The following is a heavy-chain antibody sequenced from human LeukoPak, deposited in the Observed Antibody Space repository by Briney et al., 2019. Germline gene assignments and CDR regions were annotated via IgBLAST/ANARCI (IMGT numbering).Heavy chain of an antibody. CDR3: ARDFFPVVDSTWYEIGY. CDR2: ISYDGSNK. Sequence: GGSLRLSCAASGFTFSSYGMHWVRQAPGKGLEWVAVISYDGSNKYYADSVKGRFTISRDNSKNTLYLQMDSLRREDTAVYYCARDFFPVVDSTWYEIGYWGQGTLVTVSS. D-gene: IGHD2-21*01. J-gene: IGHJ4*02. V-gene: IGHV3-30*03. CDR1: GFTFSSYG.